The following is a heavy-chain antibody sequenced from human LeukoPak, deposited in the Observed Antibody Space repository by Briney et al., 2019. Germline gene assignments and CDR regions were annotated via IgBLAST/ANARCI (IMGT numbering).Heavy chain of an antibody. V-gene: IGHV4-39*01. Sequence: SETLSLTCTVSGGSISSSSYYWGWIRQPPGKGLEWIGSIYYSGSTYYNPSLKSRVTISVDTSKNQFSLKLSSVTAADTAVYYCARVRTVYYDSSGSRGEYHYYGMDVWGQGTTVTVSS. J-gene: IGHJ6*02. CDR3: ARVRTVYYDSSGSRGEYHYYGMDV. D-gene: IGHD3-22*01. CDR2: IYYSGST. CDR1: GGSISSSSYY.